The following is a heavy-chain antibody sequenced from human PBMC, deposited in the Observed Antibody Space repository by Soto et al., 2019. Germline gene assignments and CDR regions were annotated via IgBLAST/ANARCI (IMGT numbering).Heavy chain of an antibody. CDR1: GYSFTNYW. V-gene: IGHV5-10-1*01. J-gene: IGHJ4*02. CDR2: IDPDDSYT. CDR3: ARHPHPTYCSGSTCSGY. D-gene: IGHD2-15*01. Sequence: PGESLKISCKGSGYSFTNYWIHWVRQMAGKGLEWMGRIDPDDSYTNYSPSFQGHVTISVDKSISTAYLQWSSLQASDTAIYYCARHPHPTYCSGSTCSGYWGQGTQVTVSS.